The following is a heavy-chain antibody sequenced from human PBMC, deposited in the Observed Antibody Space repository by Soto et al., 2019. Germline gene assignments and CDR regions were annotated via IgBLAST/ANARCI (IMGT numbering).Heavy chain of an antibody. V-gene: IGHV3-7*04. Sequence: EVHLVESGGGLVQTGGSLRLSCAIFESTVSRDWMNWVRQAPGKGLEWVAHINQDGSEKYYVDSVKGRFTISRDNAKKSLYLQMNCLRPEDTAMYYCSGGVGDAFWGQGTLVTVSS. CDR2: INQDGSEK. D-gene: IGHD1-26*01. CDR1: ESTVSRDW. J-gene: IGHJ4*02. CDR3: SGGVGDAF.